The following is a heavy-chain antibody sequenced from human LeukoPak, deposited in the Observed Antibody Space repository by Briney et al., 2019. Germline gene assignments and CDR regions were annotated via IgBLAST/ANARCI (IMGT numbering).Heavy chain of an antibody. CDR3: ARAGGSSSWYRFDY. J-gene: IGHJ4*02. V-gene: IGHV4-59*08. Sequence: PSETLSLTCTVPGGSISRYYWSWIRQPPGKGLGWIGDIYYSGSTNYNPSLKSRVTISVDTSKNQFSLKLSSVTAADTAVYYCARAGGSSSWYRFDYWGQGTLVTVSS. CDR1: GGSISRYY. D-gene: IGHD6-13*01. CDR2: IYYSGST.